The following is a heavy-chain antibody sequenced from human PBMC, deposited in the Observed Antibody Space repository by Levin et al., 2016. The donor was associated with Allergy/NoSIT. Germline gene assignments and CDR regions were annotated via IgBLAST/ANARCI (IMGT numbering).Heavy chain of an antibody. D-gene: IGHD3-10*01. Sequence: WVRQAPGQGLEWMGRIIPILGIANYAQKFQGRVTITADKSTSTAYMELSSLRSEDTAVYYCARDGGFTMVRGVTPMGYGMDVWGQGTTVTVSS. CDR2: IIPILGIA. V-gene: IGHV1-69*04. J-gene: IGHJ6*02. CDR3: ARDGGFTMVRGVTPMGYGMDV.